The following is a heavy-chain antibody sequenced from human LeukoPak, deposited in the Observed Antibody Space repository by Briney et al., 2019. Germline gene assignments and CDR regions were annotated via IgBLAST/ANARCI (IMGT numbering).Heavy chain of an antibody. Sequence: SETLSLTCVVYGGSFSDFYWNWIRLSPGTGLEWSGEINRSGSTSYNPSLKGRVTISIDTSKNQFSLKLNSVTAADTAVYYCARAPTTVIAAGTLDIWGQGTGVTVSS. CDR2: INRSGST. D-gene: IGHD4-17*01. V-gene: IGHV4-34*01. CDR3: ARAPTTVIAAGTLDI. J-gene: IGHJ3*02. CDR1: GGSFSDFY.